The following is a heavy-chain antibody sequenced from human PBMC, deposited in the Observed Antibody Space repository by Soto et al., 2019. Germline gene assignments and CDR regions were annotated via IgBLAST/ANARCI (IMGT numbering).Heavy chain of an antibody. V-gene: IGHV4-34*01. CDR2: INHSGST. Sequence: SETLSLTCAVYGGSFSGYYWSWIRQPPGKGLEWIGEINHSGSTNYNPSLKSRVTISVDTSKNQFSLKLSSVTAADTAVYYCARQRSLRFLEWLFDAFDIWGQGTMVTVSS. J-gene: IGHJ3*02. CDR3: ARQRSLRFLEWLFDAFDI. CDR1: GGSFSGYY. D-gene: IGHD3-3*01.